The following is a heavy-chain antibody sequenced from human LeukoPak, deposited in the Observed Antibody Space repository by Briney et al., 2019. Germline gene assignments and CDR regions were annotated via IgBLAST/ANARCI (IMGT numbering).Heavy chain of an antibody. Sequence: SETLSLTCTVSGGSVSTSDYYWGWIRQTPGKGLEWIGDIFHNGKTNYNPSLKGRVTISIDTSNNQFSLRLPSVTAADTAVYYCARIFDAWGQGTLVTVSS. CDR1: GGSVSTSDYY. J-gene: IGHJ4*02. V-gene: IGHV4-39*07. CDR2: IFHNGKT. CDR3: ARIFDA.